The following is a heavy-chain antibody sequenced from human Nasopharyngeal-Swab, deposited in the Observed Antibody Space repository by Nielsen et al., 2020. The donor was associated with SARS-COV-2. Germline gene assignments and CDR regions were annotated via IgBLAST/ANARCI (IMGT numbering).Heavy chain of an antibody. J-gene: IGHJ6*03. CDR1: GFTFSSYG. CDR2: IWYDGSNK. CDR3: ARGILRGYSYGYYYYMDV. Sequence: GGSLRLSCAASGFTFSSYGMHWVRQAPGKGLEWVAVIWYDGSNKYYADSVKGRFTISRDNSKNTLYLQMNSLRAEDTAVYYCARGILRGYSYGYYYYMDVWGKGTTVTVSS. D-gene: IGHD5-18*01. V-gene: IGHV3-33*01.